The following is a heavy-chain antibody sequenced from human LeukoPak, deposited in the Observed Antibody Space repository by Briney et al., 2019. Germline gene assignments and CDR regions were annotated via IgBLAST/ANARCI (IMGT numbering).Heavy chain of an antibody. Sequence: GASVKVSCKASGYTFTSYGISWVRQAPGQGLEWVGWISAYNGNTNYAQKLQGRVTMTTDTSTSTAYMELRSLRSEDTAVYYCTREYCSGGSCYGFDPWGQGTLVTVSS. V-gene: IGHV1-18*01. J-gene: IGHJ5*02. D-gene: IGHD2-15*01. CDR3: TREYCSGGSCYGFDP. CDR1: GYTFTSYG. CDR2: ISAYNGNT.